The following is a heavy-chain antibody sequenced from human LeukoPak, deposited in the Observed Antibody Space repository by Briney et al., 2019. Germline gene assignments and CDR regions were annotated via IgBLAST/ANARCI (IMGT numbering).Heavy chain of an antibody. J-gene: IGHJ6*03. V-gene: IGHV1-18*04. D-gene: IGHD6-19*01. Sequence: ASVKVSCKASGYTFTSYYMHWVRQAPGQGLEWMGWISAYNGNTNYAQKLQGRVTMTTDTSTSTAYMELRSLRSDDTAVYYCARAATRGSSGWYVNYYYYMDVWGKGTTVTISS. CDR3: ARAATRGSSGWYVNYYYYMDV. CDR1: GYTFTSYY. CDR2: ISAYNGNT.